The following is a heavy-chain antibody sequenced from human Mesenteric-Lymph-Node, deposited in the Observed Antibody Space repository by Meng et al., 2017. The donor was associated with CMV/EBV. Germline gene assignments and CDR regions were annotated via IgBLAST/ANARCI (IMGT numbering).Heavy chain of an antibody. D-gene: IGHD1-26*01. Sequence: ASVKVSCKTSGYTFTDYYMHWVRQAPGQGLEWVGWINPNSGAKTYGHKFKGRVTMTRDTPIRTAYMELTSLTSDDTAVYYCARGGGSYPGGRFDFWGQGTLVTVSS. V-gene: IGHV1-2*02. CDR3: ARGGGSYPGGRFDF. J-gene: IGHJ4*02. CDR1: GYTFTDYY. CDR2: INPNSGAK.